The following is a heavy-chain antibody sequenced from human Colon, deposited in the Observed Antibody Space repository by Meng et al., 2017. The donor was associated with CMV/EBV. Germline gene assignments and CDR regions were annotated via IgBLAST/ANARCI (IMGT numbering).Heavy chain of an antibody. CDR3: ARAGDDYFDF. V-gene: IGHV1-2*02. CDR1: GYTFTGYN. CDR2: INPNMGGT. Sequence: SCRASGYTFTGYNIHWVRQAPGQGLEWMGWINPNMGGTTYAQKFQGRVTVTRDTSISTAYMELNSLRSDDTAVYYCARAGDDYFDFWGQGTLVTVSS. J-gene: IGHJ4*02. D-gene: IGHD5-24*01.